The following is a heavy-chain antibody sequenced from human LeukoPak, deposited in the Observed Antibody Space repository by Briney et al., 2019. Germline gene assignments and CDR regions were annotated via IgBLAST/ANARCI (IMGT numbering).Heavy chain of an antibody. V-gene: IGHV3-48*03. J-gene: IGHJ4*02. CDR2: ISSSGGTM. Sequence: PGGSLRLSCAASGFTFSHYEMNWVRLAPGRGLEWVSYISSSGGTMYYSDSVKGRFTISRDNAKNSLYLQMNSLGAEDTAVYYCARVHGYWGSGDYYFDSWGQGTLVTVSS. D-gene: IGHD3-10*01. CDR1: GFTFSHYE. CDR3: ARVHGYWGSGDYYFDS.